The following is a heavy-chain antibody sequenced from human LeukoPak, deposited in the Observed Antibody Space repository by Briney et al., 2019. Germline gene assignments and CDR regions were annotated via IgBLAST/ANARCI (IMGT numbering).Heavy chain of an antibody. J-gene: IGHJ6*02. CDR3: ASFAKVSVIPAEYYYYGMDV. Sequence: SETLSLTCTVSGGSISTSYWSWIRQPPGKGLEWVGYIYYSGSTHYNPSLKSRVTISVDTSKNHFSLRLSSVTAADTAVYYCASFAKVSVIPAEYYYYGMDVWGQGTTVTVSS. V-gene: IGHV4-59*01. CDR2: IYYSGST. CDR1: GGSISTSY. D-gene: IGHD2-2*01.